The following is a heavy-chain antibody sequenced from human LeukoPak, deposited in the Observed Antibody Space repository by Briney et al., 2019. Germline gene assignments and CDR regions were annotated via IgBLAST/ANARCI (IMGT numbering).Heavy chain of an antibody. CDR2: INPSGGST. V-gene: IGHV1-46*01. CDR3: ARGNWFDP. CDR1: GYTFTRYY. J-gene: IGHJ5*02. Sequence: ASVKVSCKASGYTFTRYYMHWMRRAPGQGLEWMGIINPSGGSTSYAQKFQGRVTMTRDMSTSTVYTELSSLRSEETAVYYCARGNWFDPWGQGTLVTVSS.